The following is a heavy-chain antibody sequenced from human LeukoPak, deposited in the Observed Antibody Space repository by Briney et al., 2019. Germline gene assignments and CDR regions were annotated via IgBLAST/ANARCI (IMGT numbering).Heavy chain of an antibody. CDR3: AREDSSGYSQDTFDH. J-gene: IGHJ4*02. CDR2: IYYSGST. CDR1: GGSISSSSHH. D-gene: IGHD3-22*01. V-gene: IGHV4-39*07. Sequence: PSETLSLTCTVSGGSISSSSHHWGWIRQPPGKGLEWIGSIYYSGSTYYNPSLKSRVTISVDTSKNQFSLKLSSVTAADTAVYYCAREDSSGYSQDTFDHWGQGTLVTVSS.